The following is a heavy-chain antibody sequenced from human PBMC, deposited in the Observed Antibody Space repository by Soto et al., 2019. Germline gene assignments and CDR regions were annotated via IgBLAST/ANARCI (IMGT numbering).Heavy chain of an antibody. CDR1: GYTFTSYY. D-gene: IGHD3-3*01. CDR3: ARDFDRFGVVESLWGGAFDI. V-gene: IGHV1-46*01. CDR2: INPSGGST. Sequence: ASVKVSCKASGYTFTSYYMHWVRQAPGQGLEWMGIINPSGGSTSYAQKFQGRVTMTRDTSTSTVYMELSSLRSEDTAVYYCARDFDRFGVVESLWGGAFDIWGQGTMVTFSS. J-gene: IGHJ3*02.